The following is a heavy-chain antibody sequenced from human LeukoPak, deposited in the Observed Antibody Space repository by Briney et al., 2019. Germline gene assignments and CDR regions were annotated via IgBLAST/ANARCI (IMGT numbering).Heavy chain of an antibody. CDR2: IFYSGST. J-gene: IGHJ4*02. V-gene: IGHV4-39*01. D-gene: IGHD6-13*01. Sequence: PSETLSLICTVSGGSVSSSTHYWGWVRQSPGRGLEWIGSIFYSGSTYYTPSLKSRVSISVATSRNQFSLRLASVTAADTAVYCCVGNIAARFRPFDFWGQGTLVTVSS. CDR3: VGNIAARFRPFDF. CDR1: GGSVSSSTHY.